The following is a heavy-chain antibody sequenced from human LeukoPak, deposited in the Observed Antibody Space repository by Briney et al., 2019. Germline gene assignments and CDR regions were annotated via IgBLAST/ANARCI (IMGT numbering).Heavy chain of an antibody. Sequence: SETLSLTCTVSGGSISSYYWSWIRQPPGKGLEWIGYIYYSGSTNYNPSLKGRVTISVDTSKNQFSLKLTSVTAADTAVYYCARSYDILTGQPWGQGTLVTVSS. CDR1: GGSISSYY. J-gene: IGHJ5*02. V-gene: IGHV4-59*08. D-gene: IGHD3-9*01. CDR3: ARSYDILTGQP. CDR2: IYYSGST.